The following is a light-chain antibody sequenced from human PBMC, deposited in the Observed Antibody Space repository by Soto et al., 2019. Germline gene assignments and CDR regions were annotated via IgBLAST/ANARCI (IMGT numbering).Light chain of an antibody. V-gene: IGKV2-30*02. CDR3: MQAIHWPWT. Sequence: DVVMTQSPLSLPVTLGQPASISCRSSQSLVHSDGNTYLNWFHQRPGQSPRRLIYMVSSRDSGVPDRFSGSGSGTVFTLKISRVEAEDVGVYYCMQAIHWPWTFGQGTKVEIK. CDR2: MVS. CDR1: QSLVHSDGNTY. J-gene: IGKJ1*01.